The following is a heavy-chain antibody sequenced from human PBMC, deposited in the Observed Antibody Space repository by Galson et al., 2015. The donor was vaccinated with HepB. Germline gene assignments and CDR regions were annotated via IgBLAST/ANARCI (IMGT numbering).Heavy chain of an antibody. Sequence: SLRLSCAASGFTFSNAWMSWVRQAPGKGLEWVGRIKSKTDGGTTDYAAPVKGRFTISRDDSKNTLYLQMNSLKTEDTAVYYCTTDYDYINLYYFDDWGQGTLVTVSS. CDR3: TTDYDYINLYYFDD. D-gene: IGHD4-11*01. V-gene: IGHV3-15*01. J-gene: IGHJ4*02. CDR1: GFTFSNAW. CDR2: IKSKTDGGTT.